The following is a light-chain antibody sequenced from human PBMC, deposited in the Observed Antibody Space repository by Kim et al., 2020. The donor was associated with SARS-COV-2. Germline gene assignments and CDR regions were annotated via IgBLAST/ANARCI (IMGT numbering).Light chain of an antibody. CDR1: SIGSKM. V-gene: IGLV3-21*04. Sequence: GKPGRVSVGGNSIGSKMVHCCQQKPGQAPVLVIYYDSDRPSGIPERFSGSNSGNTATLTISRVEAGDEADYYCQVWDSSSDHRVVFGGGTKVTVL. CDR2: YDS. CDR3: QVWDSSSDHRVV. J-gene: IGLJ2*01.